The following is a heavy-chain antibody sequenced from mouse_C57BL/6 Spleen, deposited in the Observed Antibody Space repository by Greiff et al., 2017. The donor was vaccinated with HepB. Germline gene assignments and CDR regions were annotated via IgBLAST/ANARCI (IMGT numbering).Heavy chain of an antibody. J-gene: IGHJ2*01. CDR3: ARWGGSYDFDY. CDR1: GYTFTSYW. V-gene: IGHV1-69*01. Sequence: QVQLQQPGAELVMPGASVKLSCKASGYTFTSYWMHWVKQRPGQGLEWIGEIDPSDSYTNYNQKFKGKSTLTVDKSSCAAYMQLSSLTSEDSAVYYCARWGGSYDFDYWGQGTTLTVSS. D-gene: IGHD1-1*02. CDR2: IDPSDSYT.